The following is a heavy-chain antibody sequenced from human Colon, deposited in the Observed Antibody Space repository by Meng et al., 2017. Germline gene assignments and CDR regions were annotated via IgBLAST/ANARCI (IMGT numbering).Heavy chain of an antibody. V-gene: IGHV4-4*02. CDR2: ISNSYKT. CDR3: ARERVRELGLFDS. D-gene: IGHD1-7*01. Sequence: HLREAGPGLVQPSGTLSLACVVSGDSIANSKVWSWLRQAPGKGPEWIGEISNSYKTVYSPSLKSRVRISLDKSNNQFSLTLTSVTAADTAVYYCARERVRELGLFDSWGQGILVTVSS. J-gene: IGHJ4*02. CDR1: GDSIANSKV.